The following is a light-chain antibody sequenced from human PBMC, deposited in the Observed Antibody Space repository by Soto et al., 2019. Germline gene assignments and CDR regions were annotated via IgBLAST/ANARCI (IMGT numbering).Light chain of an antibody. CDR2: EVT. CDR1: SSDVGGYNY. Sequence: QSALTQPPSASGSPGQSVTLSCTGTSSDVGGYNYVSWYQQHPGKAPKLMIFEVTKRPSGVPDRFSGSKSGNTASLTVSGLQAEDEADYYCISYARSNNLVVVGGGTKVTVL. J-gene: IGLJ2*01. V-gene: IGLV2-8*01. CDR3: ISYARSNNLVV.